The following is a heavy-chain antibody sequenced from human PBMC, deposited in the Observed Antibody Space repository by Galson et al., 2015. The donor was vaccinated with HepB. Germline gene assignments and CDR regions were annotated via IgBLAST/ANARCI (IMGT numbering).Heavy chain of an antibody. CDR1: GFTFSSYA. CDR3: AKDLGLHRPVFDL. CDR2: ISGSGGST. D-gene: IGHD5-24*01. J-gene: IGHJ2*01. V-gene: IGHV3-23*01. Sequence: SLRLSCAASGFTFSSYAMSWVRQAPGKGLEWVSAISGSGGSTYYADSVKSRFTISRDNSKNTLYLQMNSLRAEDTAVYYCAKDLGLHRPVFDLWGRGTLVTVSS.